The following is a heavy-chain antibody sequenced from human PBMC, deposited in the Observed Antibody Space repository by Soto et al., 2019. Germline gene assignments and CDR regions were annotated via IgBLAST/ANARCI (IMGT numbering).Heavy chain of an antibody. CDR1: GGTFSSYA. V-gene: IGHV1-69*01. CDR3: AREYSGSYPYYYYYGMDV. D-gene: IGHD1-26*01. Sequence: QVQLVQSGAEVKKPGSSVKVSCKASGGTFSSYAISWVRQAPGQGLEWLGGIIPIFGTANYAQKFQGRVTITADESTSTAYMELSSLRSEDTAVYYCAREYSGSYPYYYYYGMDVWGQGTTVTVSS. CDR2: IIPIFGTA. J-gene: IGHJ6*02.